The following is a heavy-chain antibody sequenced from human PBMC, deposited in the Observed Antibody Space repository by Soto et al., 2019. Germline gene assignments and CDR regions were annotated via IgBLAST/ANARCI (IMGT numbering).Heavy chain of an antibody. V-gene: IGHV4-59*01. CDR3: AYYRSFWALQD. D-gene: IGHD1-26*01. Sequence: QVQLQESGPGLVKPAETLSLTCTVSGASISGDYWSWIRQSPGKGLEWIGFIQYSASTNYNPSLKSRVSMSADTSKNQFSLKLTSVTAADTAVYYCAYYRSFWALQDWGQGTPVTVSS. J-gene: IGHJ1*01. CDR1: GASISGDY. CDR2: IQYSAST.